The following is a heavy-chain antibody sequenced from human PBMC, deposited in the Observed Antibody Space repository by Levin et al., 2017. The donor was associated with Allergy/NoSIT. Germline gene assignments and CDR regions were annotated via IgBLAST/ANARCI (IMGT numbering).Heavy chain of an antibody. CDR1: GFTFSAFG. Sequence: PGGSLRLYCAASGFTFSAFGFHWVRQAPGKGLEWVTMISFDGSHIHYADSLKGRFTISRDDSKNTVYLQMNSLTADDTGVYYCARDVLPNGSRAFDIWGQGTMVIVSS. D-gene: IGHD2-15*01. CDR2: ISFDGSHI. V-gene: IGHV3-33*01. J-gene: IGHJ3*02. CDR3: ARDVLPNGSRAFDI.